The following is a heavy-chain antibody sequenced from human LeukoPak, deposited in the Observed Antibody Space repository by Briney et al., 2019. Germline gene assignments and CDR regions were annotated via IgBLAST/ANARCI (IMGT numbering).Heavy chain of an antibody. V-gene: IGHV3-53*01. CDR1: GFTVSSNY. CDR2: IYSGGST. CDR3: ARGSYYDVESDY. Sequence: GGSLRLSCAASGFTVSSNYMSWVRQAPGKGLEWVSVIYSGGSTYYADSVKGRFTISRDNSKNTLYLQMNSLRAEDTAVYYCARGSYYDVESDYWGQGTLVTVSS. D-gene: IGHD1-26*01. J-gene: IGHJ4*02.